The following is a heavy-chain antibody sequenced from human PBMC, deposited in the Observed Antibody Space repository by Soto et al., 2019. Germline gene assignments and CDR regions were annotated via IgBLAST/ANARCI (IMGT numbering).Heavy chain of an antibody. CDR1: GFTFSSYA. D-gene: IGHD2-15*01. V-gene: IGHV3-30-3*01. CDR2: ISYDGSNK. CDR3: ARDGPGFVVVVAATGKLDY. J-gene: IGHJ4*02. Sequence: GGSLRLSCAASGFTFSSYAMHWVRQAPGKGLEWVAVISYDGSNKYYADSVKGRFTISRDNSKNTLYLQMNSLRAEDRAVYYCARDGPGFVVVVAATGKLDYWGQGTLVTVSS.